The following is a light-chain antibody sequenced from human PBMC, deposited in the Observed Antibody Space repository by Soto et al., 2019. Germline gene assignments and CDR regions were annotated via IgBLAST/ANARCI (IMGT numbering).Light chain of an antibody. V-gene: IGKV1-5*03. J-gene: IGKJ4*01. CDR1: QSISSW. CDR3: QQYESYPMT. CDR2: KAS. Sequence: DSQMTQYPSTLSASVGDRVTITCRASQSISSWLAWYQQKPGQAPKLLISKASTLQSGVPPRFSGSGAGTEFTLTIRSLQPHDFATYYCQQYESYPMTFGGGTKVDIQ.